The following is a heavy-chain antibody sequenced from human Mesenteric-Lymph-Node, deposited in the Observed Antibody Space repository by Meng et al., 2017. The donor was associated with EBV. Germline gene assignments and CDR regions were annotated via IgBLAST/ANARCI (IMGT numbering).Heavy chain of an antibody. D-gene: IGHD3-22*01. CDR2: IFPTGGT. J-gene: IGHJ4*02. CDR1: GGSISSHKW. V-gene: IGHV4-4*02. CDR3: AREGEVGYYESSGYYY. Sequence: EWGPGLVNRTGTLSLTCAVSGGSISSHKWWVWVSQPPGQGLEWIGEIFPTGGTNYNPSLKSRLTISVDKSKNQFSLKLSSVTAADTAVYYCAREGEVGYYESSGYYYWGQGTLVTVSS.